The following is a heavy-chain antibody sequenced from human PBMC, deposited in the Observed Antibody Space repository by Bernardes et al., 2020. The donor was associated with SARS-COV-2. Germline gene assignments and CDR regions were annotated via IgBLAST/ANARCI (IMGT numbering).Heavy chain of an antibody. CDR1: GRSSSSDYY. V-gene: IGHV4-4*07. J-gene: IGHJ6*02. Sequence: SETLSLTRTVSGRSSSSDYYWTWIRQSAGKGLEWIGQVHTSGTTDYNPSLNSRVTISLDTSTNELSLNLRSVTAADTALYYCAGCEDYDFWDFGLDVWGQGTTVTVAS. D-gene: IGHD3-3*01. CDR3: AGCEDYDFWDFGLDV. CDR2: VHTSGTT.